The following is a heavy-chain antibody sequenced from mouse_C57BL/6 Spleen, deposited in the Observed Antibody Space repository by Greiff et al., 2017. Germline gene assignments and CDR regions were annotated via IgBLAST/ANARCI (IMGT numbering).Heavy chain of an antibody. CDR1: GFTFSDYG. Sequence: EVKLVESGGGLVKPGGSLKLSCAASGFTFSDYGMHWVRQAPEKGLEWVAYISSGSSTIYYADTVKGRFTISRDNAKNTLFLQMTSLRSEDTAMXYCARGGVYAMAYWGQGTSVTVSS. V-gene: IGHV5-17*01. CDR2: ISSGSSTI. CDR3: ARGGVYAMAY. J-gene: IGHJ4*01.